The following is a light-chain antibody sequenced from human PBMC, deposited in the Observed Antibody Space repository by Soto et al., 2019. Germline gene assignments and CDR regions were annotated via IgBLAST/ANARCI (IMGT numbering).Light chain of an antibody. J-gene: IGKJ1*01. Sequence: DIQMTQSPSTLSASVGDRVTITCRASQSVNKWLAWFQQKPGKVPKLLIFDASTLQTGVPSRFGGGGSGTEFTLTISGLQPDYFATYHCPQYYSYPSFGLGTKLYI. CDR2: DAS. CDR3: PQYYSYPS. V-gene: IGKV1-5*01. CDR1: QSVNKW.